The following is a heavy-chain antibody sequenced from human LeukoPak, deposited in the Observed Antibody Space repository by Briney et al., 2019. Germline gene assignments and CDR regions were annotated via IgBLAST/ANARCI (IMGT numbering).Heavy chain of an antibody. D-gene: IGHD3-22*01. CDR2: IYRTRST. Sequence: PQTLSLTCTVSGGSISSGSYYWSWIRQPAGKRLEWIGHIYRTRSTNYNPSLKSRVTISVDTSQNQFSLKMSSVTAADTAVYYCASFYYDSSGSTKPYFDYWGQGTLVTVSS. J-gene: IGHJ4*02. CDR1: GGSISSGSYY. CDR3: ASFYYDSSGSTKPYFDY. V-gene: IGHV4-61*09.